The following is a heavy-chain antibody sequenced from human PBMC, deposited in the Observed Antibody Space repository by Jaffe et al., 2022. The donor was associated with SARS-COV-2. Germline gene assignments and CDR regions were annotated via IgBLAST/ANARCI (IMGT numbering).Heavy chain of an antibody. CDR2: IYYNGAT. D-gene: IGHD4-4*01. J-gene: IGHJ4*02. Sequence: QLQLQESGPRLVRPSETLSLTCTVSGGSIRNTYYYWGWIRQPPGKGLEWIGTIYYNGATKYNPSLNSRVTISVDTSRNQFSLRVNSVTAADTAIYYCAAEERDYTDLYGGDYWGQGSLVTVSS. CDR1: GGSIRNTYYY. V-gene: IGHV4-39*01. CDR3: AAEERDYTDLYGGDY.